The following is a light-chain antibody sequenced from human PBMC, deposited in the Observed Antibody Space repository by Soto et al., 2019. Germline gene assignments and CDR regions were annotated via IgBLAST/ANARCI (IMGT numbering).Light chain of an antibody. V-gene: IGLV1-40*01. Sequence: QSALTQPPSVSGAPGQRVTISCTGSSSNIGAGYDVHWYQQLPGTAPKLLIYGNNNRPSGVPDRISGSKTGTSASLAISGLQAEDEADYYCQSHDSSLSAYVFGTGTKLTVL. J-gene: IGLJ1*01. CDR3: QSHDSSLSAYV. CDR2: GNN. CDR1: SSNIGAGYD.